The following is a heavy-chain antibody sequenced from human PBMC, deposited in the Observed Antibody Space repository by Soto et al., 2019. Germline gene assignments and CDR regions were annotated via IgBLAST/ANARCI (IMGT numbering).Heavy chain of an antibody. D-gene: IGHD3-16*01. CDR3: ARIAGVILLDY. CDR1: GGSISSSSYY. CDR2: IYYSGST. J-gene: IGHJ4*02. V-gene: IGHV4-39*01. Sequence: SETLSLTCTVSGGSISSSSYYWGWIRQPPGKGLEWIGSIYYSGSTYYNPSLKSRVTISVDTSKNQFSLKLSSVTAADTAVYYCARIAGVILLDYWGQGTLVTVSS.